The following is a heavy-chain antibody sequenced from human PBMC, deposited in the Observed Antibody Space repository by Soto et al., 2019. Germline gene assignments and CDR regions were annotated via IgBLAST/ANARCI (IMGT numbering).Heavy chain of an antibody. J-gene: IGHJ6*04. CDR3: ARGALVYGIYYYYGMDV. CDR1: GYTFTGYY. V-gene: IGHV1-2*04. Sequence: GASVKVSCKASGYTFTGYYMHWVRQAPGQGLEWMGWINPNSGGTNYAQKFQGWVTMTRDTSISTAYMELSRLRSDDTAVYYCARGALVYGIYYYYGMDVWGKGTTVTVSS. CDR2: INPNSGGT. D-gene: IGHD2-2*02.